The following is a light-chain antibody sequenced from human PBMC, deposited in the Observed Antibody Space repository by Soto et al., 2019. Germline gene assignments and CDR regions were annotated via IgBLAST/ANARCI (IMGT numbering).Light chain of an antibody. Sequence: QSVLTQPPSVSAAPGQSVTISCSGGAYDIGISYVSWYQHFPGAAPKLVIYDTNKRPSGIPDRFSGSKSGTSATLGITGLQTADEADYYCATWDSGLSKLLFGGGTKLTVL. CDR1: AYDIGISY. V-gene: IGLV1-51*01. CDR3: ATWDSGLSKLL. CDR2: DTN. J-gene: IGLJ2*01.